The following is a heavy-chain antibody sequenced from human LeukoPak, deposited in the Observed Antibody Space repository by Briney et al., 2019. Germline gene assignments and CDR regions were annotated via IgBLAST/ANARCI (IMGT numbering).Heavy chain of an antibody. Sequence: GGSLRLSCAASGFTFSSYAMSWVRQAPGKGLEWVSAISGSGGSTYYADSVKGRFTISRDNSKNTLYLQMNSLRAEDTAVYYCARDRGSSNSFYYFDYWGQGTLVTVSS. CDR2: ISGSGGST. D-gene: IGHD6-13*01. CDR1: GFTFSSYA. J-gene: IGHJ4*02. CDR3: ARDRGSSNSFYYFDY. V-gene: IGHV3-23*01.